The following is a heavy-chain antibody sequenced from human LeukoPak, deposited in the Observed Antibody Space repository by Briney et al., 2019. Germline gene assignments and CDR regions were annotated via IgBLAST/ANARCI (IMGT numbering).Heavy chain of an antibody. CDR2: IWYDGSNK. J-gene: IGHJ4*02. Sequence: GGSLRLSCAASGFTLSSYGMHWVRQAPGKGLEWVAVIWYDGSNKYYADSVKGRFTISRDNSKNPLYLQMNSLRAEDTAVYYCAREGIAAAGTYLDYWGQGTLVTVSS. D-gene: IGHD6-13*01. CDR3: AREGIAAAGTYLDY. CDR1: GFTLSSYG. V-gene: IGHV3-33*01.